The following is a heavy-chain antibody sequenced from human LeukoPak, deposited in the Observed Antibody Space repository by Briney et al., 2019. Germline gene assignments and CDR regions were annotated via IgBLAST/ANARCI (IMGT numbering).Heavy chain of an antibody. CDR3: ARINYDSSGAKYYFDY. D-gene: IGHD3-22*01. CDR1: GYTFTGYY. CDR2: INPNSGGT. V-gene: IGHV1-2*02. J-gene: IGHJ4*02. Sequence: GASVKVSCKPSGYTFTGYYMHWVRQAPGQGLEWMGWINPNSGGTNYAQKFQGRVTMTRDTSISTAYMELSRLRSDDTAVYYCARINYDSSGAKYYFDYWGQGTLVTVSS.